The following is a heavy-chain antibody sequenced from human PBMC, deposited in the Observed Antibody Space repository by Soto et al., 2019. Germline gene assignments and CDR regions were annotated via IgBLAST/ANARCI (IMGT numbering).Heavy chain of an antibody. CDR1: GYTFTGYY. CDR3: AREEQSGANYYLDY. CDR2: ISPHSGGP. J-gene: IGHJ4*02. Sequence: ASVKVSCKASGYTFTGYYIHWGGQAPGQGLEWMGSISPHSGGPNYAQRFQGRVTLTRDTSMTTAYMEMSGLKSDDTAIYYCAREEQSGANYYLDYWGQGTLVTVSS. D-gene: IGHD1-26*01. V-gene: IGHV1-2*02.